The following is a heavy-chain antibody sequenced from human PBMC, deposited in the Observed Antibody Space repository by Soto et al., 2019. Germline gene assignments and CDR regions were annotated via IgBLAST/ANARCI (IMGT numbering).Heavy chain of an antibody. CDR3: ARDLRQQLVTRGMDV. CDR2: ISAYNGNT. D-gene: IGHD6-13*01. V-gene: IGHV1-18*01. J-gene: IGHJ6*02. Sequence: ASVKVSCKASGYTFTSYGISWVRQAPGQGLEWMGWISAYNGNTNYAQKLQGRVTMTTDTSTSTAYMELRSLRSDDTAVYYCARDLRQQLVTRGMDVWGQGTTVTVSS. CDR1: GYTFTSYG.